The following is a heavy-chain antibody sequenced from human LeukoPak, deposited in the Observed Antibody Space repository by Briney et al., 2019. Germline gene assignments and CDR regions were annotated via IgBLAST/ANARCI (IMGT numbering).Heavy chain of an antibody. D-gene: IGHD3-10*01. CDR1: GGSISSYY. Sequence: SSETLSLTCTVSGGSISSYYWSWIRQPPGKGLEWIGYIYYSGSTNYNPSLKSRVTISVDTSKNQFSLKLSSVTAADTAVYYCARVLGVSGRYFDYWGQGTLVTVSS. CDR2: IYYSGST. J-gene: IGHJ4*02. V-gene: IGHV4-59*01. CDR3: ARVLGVSGRYFDY.